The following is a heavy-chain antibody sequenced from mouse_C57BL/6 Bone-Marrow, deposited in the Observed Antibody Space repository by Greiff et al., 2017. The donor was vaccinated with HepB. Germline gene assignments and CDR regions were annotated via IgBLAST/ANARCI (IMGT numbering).Heavy chain of an antibody. CDR3: VRDDYYGSSWNWYFDV. V-gene: IGHV10-3*01. J-gene: IGHJ1*03. D-gene: IGHD1-1*01. CDR2: IRSKSSNYAT. Sequence: EVQRVESGGGLVQPKGSLKLSCAASGFTFNTYAMHWVRQAPGKGLEWVARIRSKSSNYATYYADSVKDRFTISRDDSQSMLYLQMNNLRTEDTAMYYCVRDDYYGSSWNWYFDVWGTGTTVTVSS. CDR1: GFTFNTYA.